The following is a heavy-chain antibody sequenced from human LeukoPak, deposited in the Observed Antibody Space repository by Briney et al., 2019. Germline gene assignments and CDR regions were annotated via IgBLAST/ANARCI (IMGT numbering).Heavy chain of an antibody. D-gene: IGHD2-2*01. CDR3: ARDRAHCSSTSCLNWFDR. CDR2: INHSGSN. Sequence: PSETLSLTCAVYGGSLSGYYWSWLRQPPGKGLEWLGKINHSGSNNQNPSLKSRVTISVDTSKNQFSLKLSSVTAADTAVYYCARDRAHCSSTSCLNWFDRWGQGTLVTVSS. V-gene: IGHV4-34*01. CDR1: GGSLSGYY. J-gene: IGHJ5*02.